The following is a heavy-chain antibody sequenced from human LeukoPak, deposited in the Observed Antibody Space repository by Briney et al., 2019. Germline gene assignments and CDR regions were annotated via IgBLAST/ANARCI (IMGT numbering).Heavy chain of an antibody. CDR3: ARVGRIAAHLDY. D-gene: IGHD6-6*01. CDR1: GGSFSGYY. J-gene: IGHJ4*02. CDR2: INHSGST. V-gene: IGHV4-34*01. Sequence: SETLSLTCAVYGGSFSGYYWSWIRQPPGKGLEWIGEINHSGSTNYNPSLRSRVTISVDTSKNQFSLKLSSVTAADTAVYYCARVGRIAAHLDYWGQGTLVTVSS.